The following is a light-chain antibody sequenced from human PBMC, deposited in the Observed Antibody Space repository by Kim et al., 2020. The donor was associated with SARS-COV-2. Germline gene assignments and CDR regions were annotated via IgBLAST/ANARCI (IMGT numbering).Light chain of an antibody. CDR3: QQRSNWPCT. CDR2: DAS. CDR1: QSVSSY. V-gene: IGKV3-11*01. Sequence: EIVLTQSPATLSLSPGERATLSCRASQSVSSYLAWYQQKPGQAPRLLIYDASNRATGIPARFSGIGSGTDFTLTISSLEPEDFAVYYCQQRSNWPCTFGGGTKVDIK. J-gene: IGKJ4*01.